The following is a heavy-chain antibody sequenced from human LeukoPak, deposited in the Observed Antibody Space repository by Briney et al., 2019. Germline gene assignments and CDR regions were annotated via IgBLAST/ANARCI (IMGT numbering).Heavy chain of an antibody. Sequence: PSETLSLTCTVSGGSICSYYWSWIRQPPGKGLEWIGYIYYSGSTNYNPSLKSRVTISVDTSKNQFSLKLSSVTAADTAVYYCARCPAYGSGSYYGYFDYWGQGTLVTVSS. CDR3: ARCPAYGSGSYYGYFDY. CDR2: IYYSGST. V-gene: IGHV4-59*01. D-gene: IGHD3-10*01. CDR1: GGSICSYY. J-gene: IGHJ4*02.